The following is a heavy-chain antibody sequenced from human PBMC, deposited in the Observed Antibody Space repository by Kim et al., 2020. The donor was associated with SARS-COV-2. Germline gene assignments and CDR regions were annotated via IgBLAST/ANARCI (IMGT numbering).Heavy chain of an antibody. CDR2: INAGNGNT. J-gene: IGHJ3*02. CDR1: GYTFTSYA. V-gene: IGHV1-3*01. Sequence: ASVKVSCKASGYTFTSYAMHWVRQAPGQRLEWMGWINAGNGNTKYSQKFQGRVTITRDTSASTAYMELSSLRSEDTAVYYCARAGRSSWYRTPSDAFDIWGQGTMVTVSS. CDR3: ARAGRSSWYRTPSDAFDI. D-gene: IGHD6-13*01.